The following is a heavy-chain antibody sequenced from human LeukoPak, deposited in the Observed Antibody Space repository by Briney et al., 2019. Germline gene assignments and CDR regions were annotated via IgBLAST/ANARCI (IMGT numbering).Heavy chain of an antibody. D-gene: IGHD3-9*01. V-gene: IGHV4-59*01. CDR1: GGSISSYY. Sequence: SETLSLTCTVSGGSISSYYWSWIRQPPGKGLEWIGYIYYSGSTNYNPSLKSRVTISVDTSKNQFSLKLSCVTAEDTAVYYCATIPPGDILTGYYDYWGQGTLVTVSS. J-gene: IGHJ4*02. CDR3: ATIPPGDILTGYYDY. CDR2: IYYSGST.